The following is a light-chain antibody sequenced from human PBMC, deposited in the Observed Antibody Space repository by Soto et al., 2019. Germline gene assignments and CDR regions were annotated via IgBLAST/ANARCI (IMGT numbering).Light chain of an antibody. CDR3: SSYTTINTWV. CDR2: EVT. Sequence: QSLLTQPASLSGSPGQSITISCSGTSSDVGAYNYVSWYQHHPGKAPKLIVCEVTNRPPGVSFRFSGSKSGNTASLTISGLQAEDEADYYCSSYTTINTWVFGGGTKVTVL. CDR1: SSDVGAYNY. J-gene: IGLJ3*02. V-gene: IGLV2-14*01.